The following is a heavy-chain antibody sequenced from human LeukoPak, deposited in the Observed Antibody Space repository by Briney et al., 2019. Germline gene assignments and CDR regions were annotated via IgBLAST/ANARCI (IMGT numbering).Heavy chain of an antibody. CDR2: IYTSGCT. V-gene: IGHV4-61*02. Sequence: PSETLSLTCTVSGGSISSGSYYWSWIRQPAGKGLEWIGRIYTSGCTNYNPSLKSRVTISVDTSKNQFSLKLSSVTAADTAVYYCARRFRYFDWLLPPDAFDIWGQGTMVTVSS. J-gene: IGHJ3*02. CDR1: GGSISSGSYY. CDR3: ARRFRYFDWLLPPDAFDI. D-gene: IGHD3-9*01.